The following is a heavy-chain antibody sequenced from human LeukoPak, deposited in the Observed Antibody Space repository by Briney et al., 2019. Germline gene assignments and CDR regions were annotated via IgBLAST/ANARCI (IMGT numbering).Heavy chain of an antibody. CDR2: IYYSGST. V-gene: IGHV4-39*01. CDR1: GGSISSSSYY. D-gene: IGHD3-10*01. Sequence: PSETLSLTCTVSGGSISSSSYYWGWIRQPPGKGLEWIGSIYYSGSTYYNPSLKSRVTISVDTSKNQFSLKLSSVTAADTAVYYCAIRPEIYGSGSYFDYWGQGTLVTVSS. CDR3: AIRPEIYGSGSYFDY. J-gene: IGHJ4*02.